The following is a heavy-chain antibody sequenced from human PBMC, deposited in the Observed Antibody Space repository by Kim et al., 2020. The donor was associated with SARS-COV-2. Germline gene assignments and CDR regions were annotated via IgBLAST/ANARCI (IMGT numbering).Heavy chain of an antibody. D-gene: IGHD2-15*01. V-gene: IGHV4-31*01. Sequence: SETLSLTCTVSGGSISRGCYYWIWIRPHPAQGLICFLYIYYSRITNYTPSIQIPVTMSVYTSQNQFSLNPMSVTAADTSFYSCSIYLATFVPPASFDI. CDR2: IYYSRIT. CDR1: GGSISRGCYY. J-gene: IGHJ3*02. CDR3: SIYLATFVPPASFDI.